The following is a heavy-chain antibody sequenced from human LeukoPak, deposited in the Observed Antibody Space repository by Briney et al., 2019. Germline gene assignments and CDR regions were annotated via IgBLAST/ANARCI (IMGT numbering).Heavy chain of an antibody. CDR2: IYYSGST. CDR3: ASGDSSGYNLPGFDY. D-gene: IGHD3-22*01. CDR1: GGSISSYY. Sequence: PSETLSLTCTVSGGSISSYYRSWIGQPPGKGLEWIGYIYYSGSTNYNPSLKSRVTISVDTSKNQFSLKLSSVTAADTAVYYCASGDSSGYNLPGFDYWGKGPLVTVSS. V-gene: IGHV4-59*01. J-gene: IGHJ4*02.